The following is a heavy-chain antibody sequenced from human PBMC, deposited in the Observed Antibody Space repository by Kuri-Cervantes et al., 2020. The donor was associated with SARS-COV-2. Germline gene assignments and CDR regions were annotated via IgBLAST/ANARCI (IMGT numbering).Heavy chain of an antibody. V-gene: IGHV4-34*01. J-gene: IGHJ5*01. D-gene: IGHD2-2*03. CDR1: GGSFSDYY. CDR2: IYYSGST. Sequence: GSLRLSCAVYGGSFSDYYWSWIRQPPGKGLEWIGSIYYSGSTYYNPSLKSRVTISVDTSKNQFSLKLSSVTAVDTAVYYCAKEGLGHCSTTSCYPDSWGQGTLVTVSS. CDR3: AKEGLGHCSTTSCYPDS.